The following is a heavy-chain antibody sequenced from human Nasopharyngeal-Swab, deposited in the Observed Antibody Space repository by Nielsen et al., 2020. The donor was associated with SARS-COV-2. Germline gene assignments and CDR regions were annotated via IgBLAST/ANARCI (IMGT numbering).Heavy chain of an antibody. CDR3: ARDLTVAGFHPFDY. V-gene: IGHV3-30*03. Sequence: GGSLRLSCAASGFTFSSYGMHWVRQAPGKGLEWVAVVSYDGSNEYYADSVKGRFTISRDNSKNTLLLQMNSLRTEDTAVYFCARDLTVAGFHPFDYWGQGTLVTVSS. J-gene: IGHJ4*02. CDR2: VSYDGSNE. D-gene: IGHD6-19*01. CDR1: GFTFSSYG.